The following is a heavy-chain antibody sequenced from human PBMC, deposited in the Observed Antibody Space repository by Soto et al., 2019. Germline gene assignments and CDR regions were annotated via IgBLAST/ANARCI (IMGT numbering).Heavy chain of an antibody. D-gene: IGHD6-19*01. CDR1: GGSFSGYY. J-gene: IGHJ4*02. CDR3: ARSTAGQWVLFDY. V-gene: IGHV4-34*01. CDR2: INHSGST. Sequence: SETLSLTCAVYGGSFSGYYWSWIRQPPGKGLEWIGEINHSGSTNYNPSLKSRVTISVDTSKNQFSLKLSSVTAADTAVYYCARSTAGQWVLFDYWGQGAVVTVSS.